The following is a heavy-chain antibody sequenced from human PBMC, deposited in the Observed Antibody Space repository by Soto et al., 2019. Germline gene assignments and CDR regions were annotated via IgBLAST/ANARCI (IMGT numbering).Heavy chain of an antibody. D-gene: IGHD2-15*01. J-gene: IGHJ4*02. Sequence: PSETLSLTCTVSGGSISSSSYYWGWIRQPPGKGLEWIGSIYYGGSTYYNPSLKSRVTISVDTSKNQFSLKLSSVTAADTAVYYCARSEDIVVVVAPLGFDYWGQGTLVTVSS. CDR2: IYYGGST. CDR1: GGSISSSSYY. V-gene: IGHV4-39*01. CDR3: ARSEDIVVVVAPLGFDY.